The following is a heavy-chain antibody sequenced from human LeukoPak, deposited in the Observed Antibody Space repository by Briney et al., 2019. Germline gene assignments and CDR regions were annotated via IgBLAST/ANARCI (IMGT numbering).Heavy chain of an antibody. D-gene: IGHD1-26*01. Sequence: GGSLRLSCAASGFTLDNYRMSWVRQAPGKGLEWVSTVNADGGNTYYADSVKGRFTISRDNSKSTLILQMNSLRVEDTALYFCTKRVKYGGTWDHFADWGQGTLVTVSS. CDR1: GFTLDNYR. CDR3: TKRVKYGGTWDHFAD. CDR2: VNADGGNT. J-gene: IGHJ4*02. V-gene: IGHV3-23*01.